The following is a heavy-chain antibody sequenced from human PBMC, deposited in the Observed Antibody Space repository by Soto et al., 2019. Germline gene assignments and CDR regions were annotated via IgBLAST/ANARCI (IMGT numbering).Heavy chain of an antibody. CDR3: TTMYNGNYRLRNKYFEY. CDR1: GFTFSNAW. D-gene: IGHD1-7*01. CDR2: IKSKTDGGTT. J-gene: IGHJ4*01. V-gene: IGHV3-15*01. Sequence: GGSLRLSCAASGFTFSNAWMSWARQAPGKGLEWVGRIKSKTDGGTTDYAAPVKGRFTISRDDSKNTLYLQMNSMKTEYTAVYYCTTMYNGNYRLRNKYFEYWGHGTPVTVSS.